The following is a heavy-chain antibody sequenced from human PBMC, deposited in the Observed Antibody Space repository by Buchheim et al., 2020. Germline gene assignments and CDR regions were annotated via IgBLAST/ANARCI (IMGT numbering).Heavy chain of an antibody. Sequence: QVQLVESGGGVVQPGRSLRLSCAASGFTFSSYGMHWVRQAPGKGLEWVAVISYDGSNKYYADSVKGRFTISRDSSKNTLYLQMNSLRAEDTAVYYCAKDRDSSGSWGFDYWGQGTL. V-gene: IGHV3-30*18. CDR2: ISYDGSNK. CDR3: AKDRDSSGSWGFDY. J-gene: IGHJ4*02. CDR1: GFTFSSYG. D-gene: IGHD3-22*01.